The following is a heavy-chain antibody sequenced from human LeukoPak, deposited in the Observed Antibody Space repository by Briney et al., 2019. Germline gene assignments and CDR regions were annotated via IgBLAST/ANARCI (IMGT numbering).Heavy chain of an antibody. CDR2: IYSRGST. D-gene: IGHD6-13*01. J-gene: IGHJ4*02. Sequence: PGGSVRLSFGASGFTNRSNYMSGVRQARRKGLEGVTVIYSRGSTYYADSVKGRFTISRDNSKNTLYLQMNSLRAEETAVYYCARVVLTAAADYFDYWGQGTLVTVSS. CDR3: ARVVLTAAADYFDY. V-gene: IGHV3-66*01. CDR1: GFTNRSNY.